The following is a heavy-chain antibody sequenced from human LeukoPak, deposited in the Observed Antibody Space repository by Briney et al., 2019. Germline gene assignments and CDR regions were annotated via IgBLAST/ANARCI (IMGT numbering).Heavy chain of an antibody. D-gene: IGHD3-10*01. CDR3: ARAWFGELLRY. CDR1: GFIFSTFA. CDR2: ISSGSSI. Sequence: PGGSLRLSCAASGFIFSTFAINWVRQAPGKGLEWVSSISSGSSIYYADSVKGRFTIPRDNAKNSLYLQMNSLRAEDTAVYYCARAWFGELLRYWGQGTLVTVSS. J-gene: IGHJ4*02. V-gene: IGHV3-69-1*01.